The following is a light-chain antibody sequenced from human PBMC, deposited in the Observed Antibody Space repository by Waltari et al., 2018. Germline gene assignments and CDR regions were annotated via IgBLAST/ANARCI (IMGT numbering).Light chain of an antibody. CDR2: GAS. CDR1: QNIGRT. CDR3: QNYERLPVT. Sequence: EVVLTQSPGTLSLSPGERATLSCRASQNIGRTLTWYQQKPGQSPRLLMYGASIRAAGTPDRFSGGGSGPDFILTITRLEPEDFAVYYCQNYERLPVTFGQGTKVEIK. J-gene: IGKJ1*01. V-gene: IGKV3-20*01.